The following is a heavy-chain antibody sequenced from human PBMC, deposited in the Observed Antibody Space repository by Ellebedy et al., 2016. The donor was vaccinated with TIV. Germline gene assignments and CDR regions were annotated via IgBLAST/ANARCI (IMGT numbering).Heavy chain of an antibody. V-gene: IGHV5-51*01. CDR2: IYPGDSDT. D-gene: IGHD6-19*01. J-gene: IGHJ4*02. CDR1: GYTFTSYW. Sequence: KVSXXGSGYTFTSYWIVWVRQMPGKGLEWMGIIYPGDSDTRYSPAFQGQVTISADKSISTAFLQWSSLKASDTAMYYCARRVGYSSGWYYFDFWGQGTLVTVSS. CDR3: ARRVGYSSGWYYFDF.